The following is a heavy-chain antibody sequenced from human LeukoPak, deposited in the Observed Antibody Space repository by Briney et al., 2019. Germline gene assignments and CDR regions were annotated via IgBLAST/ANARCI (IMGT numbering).Heavy chain of an antibody. CDR1: GFTFSSYG. Sequence: GGSLRLSCAASGFTFSSYGMHWVRQAPGKGLEWVSAISGSGGSTYYADSVKGRFTNSRDNSKNTLYLQMNSLRAEDTAVYYCAGIAADGGPFDYWGQGTLVTVSS. D-gene: IGHD6-13*01. CDR3: AGIAADGGPFDY. CDR2: ISGSGGST. J-gene: IGHJ4*02. V-gene: IGHV3-23*01.